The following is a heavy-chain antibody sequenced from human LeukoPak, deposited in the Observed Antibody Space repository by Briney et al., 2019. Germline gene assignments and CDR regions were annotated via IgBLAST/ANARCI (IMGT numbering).Heavy chain of an antibody. J-gene: IGHJ4*02. CDR3: ARRRFLEWLFY. CDR1: GGSISSSSYY. V-gene: IGHV4-39*07. Sequence: SETLSLTCTVSGGSISSSSYYWGWIRQPPGKGLEWIGSIYYSGSTYYNPSLKSRVTISVDTSKNQFSLKLSSVTAADTAVYYCARRRFLEWLFYWGQGTLVTVSS. CDR2: IYYSGST. D-gene: IGHD3-3*01.